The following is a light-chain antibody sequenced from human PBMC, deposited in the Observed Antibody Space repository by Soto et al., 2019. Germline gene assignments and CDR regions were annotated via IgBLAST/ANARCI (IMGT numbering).Light chain of an antibody. CDR2: DVS. CDR3: SSNTSSSTCV. Sequence: QSALTQPASVSGSPGQSITISCTGTSSDVGGYNYVSWYQQHPGKAPKLMIYDVSNRPSGVSNRSSGSKSGNTASLTISGLQAEDEADYYCSSNTSSSTCVFGTGTKVTVL. J-gene: IGLJ1*01. CDR1: SSDVGGYNY. V-gene: IGLV2-14*01.